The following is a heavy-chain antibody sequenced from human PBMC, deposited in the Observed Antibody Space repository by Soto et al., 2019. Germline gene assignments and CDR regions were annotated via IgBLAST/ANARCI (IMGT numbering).Heavy chain of an antibody. Sequence: SETLSLTCTVSGGSISSYYWSWIRQPPGKGLEWIGYIYYSGSTNYNPSLKSRVTISVDTSKNQFSLKLSSVTAADTAVYYCARGQSSGWYGDLDYWGQGTLVTVSS. V-gene: IGHV4-59*01. CDR2: IYYSGST. J-gene: IGHJ4*02. D-gene: IGHD6-19*01. CDR1: GGSISSYY. CDR3: ARGQSSGWYGDLDY.